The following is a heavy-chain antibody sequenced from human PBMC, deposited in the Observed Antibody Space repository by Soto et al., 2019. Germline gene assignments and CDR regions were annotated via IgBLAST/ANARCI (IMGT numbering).Heavy chain of an antibody. CDR1: GYSFAGHW. J-gene: IGHJ4*02. CDR2: IDPSDSYT. D-gene: IGHD1-26*01. CDR3: AQLKVGATSDY. Sequence: GESLKISCQGSGYSFAGHWISWVRQMPGKGLEWMGRIDPSDSYTNYSPSFEGHVTMSADTSVNTAYLQWRGLRASDTAIYFCAQLKVGATSDYWGQGTLVTVSS. V-gene: IGHV5-10-1*01.